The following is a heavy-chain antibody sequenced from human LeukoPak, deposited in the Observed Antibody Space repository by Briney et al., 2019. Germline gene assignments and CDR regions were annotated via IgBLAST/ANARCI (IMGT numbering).Heavy chain of an antibody. CDR1: GFTFSSYA. V-gene: IGHV3-23*01. J-gene: IGHJ4*02. D-gene: IGHD6-19*01. CDR2: ISGSGGST. CDR3: AKDRRGAVAGDSLDY. Sequence: GGSLRLSCAASGFTFSSYAMSWVRQAPGKGLDWVSAISGSGGSTYYADSVKGRFTISRDNSKNTLYLQMNSLRAEDTAVYYCAKDRRGAVAGDSLDYWGQGTLVTVSS.